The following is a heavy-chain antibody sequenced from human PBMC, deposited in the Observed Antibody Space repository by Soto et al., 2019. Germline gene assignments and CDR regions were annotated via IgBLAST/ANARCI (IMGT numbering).Heavy chain of an antibody. D-gene: IGHD6-13*01. V-gene: IGHV3-48*03. CDR3: ARDGPAADFDY. CDR1: GFTFSGYE. Sequence: EVQLVESGGGLVQPGGTLRLSCAASGFTFSGYEMNWVRQAPGKGLEWVSYISDSGRTVDYADSVKGRFTISRDNAKNSLYLHMNSLRAEDTAVYYCARDGPAADFDYWGQGSLVTVSS. J-gene: IGHJ4*02. CDR2: ISDSGRTV.